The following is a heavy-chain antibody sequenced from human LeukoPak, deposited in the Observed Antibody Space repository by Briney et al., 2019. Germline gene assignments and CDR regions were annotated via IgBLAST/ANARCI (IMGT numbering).Heavy chain of an antibody. J-gene: IGHJ3*02. V-gene: IGHV1-2*02. CDR2: MNPNSGGT. CDR1: GYTFTDYY. Sequence: ASVKVSYKATGYTFTDYYIPWVRQAPGQGLEWMAWMNPNSGGTSYAQKFQGRVTMTRDTSISTGYMELSRLRFDDTAVYYCAREAFTTVTSATDAFDIWGQGTMVTVS. CDR3: AREAFTTVTSATDAFDI. D-gene: IGHD4-17*01.